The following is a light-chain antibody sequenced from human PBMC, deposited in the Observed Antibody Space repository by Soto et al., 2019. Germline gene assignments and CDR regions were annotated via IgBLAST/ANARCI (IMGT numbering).Light chain of an antibody. Sequence: EIVLTQSPGTLSLSPGERATLSCRASQSVSGTDLAWYQQKPGQAPRLLIYDASSRATDIPDRFSGSGSGTDFSLTSSRLEPEDCAVYYCQQYGGSPFTFGPGTKVDIK. CDR1: QSVSGTD. V-gene: IGKV3-20*01. J-gene: IGKJ3*01. CDR2: DAS. CDR3: QQYGGSPFT.